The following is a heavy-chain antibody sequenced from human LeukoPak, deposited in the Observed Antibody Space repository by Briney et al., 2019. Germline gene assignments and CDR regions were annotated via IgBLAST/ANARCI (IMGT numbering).Heavy chain of an antibody. Sequence: SETLSLTCTVSGNSFGDYYWSWIRQPAGKGLEWIGRIYTSGSTTYNPSLKSRVTMSVDTSKNQFSLKLSSVTAADTAVYYCARELHDSSSWYDWFDPWGQGTLVTVSS. CDR1: GNSFGDYY. V-gene: IGHV4-4*07. D-gene: IGHD6-13*01. J-gene: IGHJ5*02. CDR2: IYTSGST. CDR3: ARELHDSSSWYDWFDP.